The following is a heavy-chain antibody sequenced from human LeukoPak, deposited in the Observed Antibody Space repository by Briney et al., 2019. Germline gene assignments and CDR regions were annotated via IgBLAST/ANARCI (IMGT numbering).Heavy chain of an antibody. Sequence: PGRSLRLSCTASGLSVGDYAMSWVRQAPGKGLEWVGFIRSKTYGGTADYAASVEGRFTISRDDSNNIAYLQMNSLKTEDTALYYCTRGLEGFTAYDDFWGQGTLVTVSS. V-gene: IGHV3-49*04. CDR3: TRGLEGFTAYDDF. CDR1: GLSVGDYA. J-gene: IGHJ4*02. CDR2: IRSKTYGGTA. D-gene: IGHD5-12*01.